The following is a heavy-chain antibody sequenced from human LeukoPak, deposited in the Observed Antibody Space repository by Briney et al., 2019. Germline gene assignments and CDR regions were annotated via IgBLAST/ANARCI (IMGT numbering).Heavy chain of an antibody. D-gene: IGHD6-13*01. J-gene: IGHJ4*02. CDR3: ARTYMGIAALPSIYFDY. V-gene: IGHV2-70*11. CDR1: RESLRTGGMY. Sequence: SGPPLVNPTQILTLTCTLSRESLRTGGMYVSWIRQPPGKALEWLARIDWDDDKYYSTSLKTRLTISKDTSKNQVVLTMTNMDPVDTATYYCARTYMGIAALPSIYFDYWGQGTLVTVSS. CDR2: IDWDDDK.